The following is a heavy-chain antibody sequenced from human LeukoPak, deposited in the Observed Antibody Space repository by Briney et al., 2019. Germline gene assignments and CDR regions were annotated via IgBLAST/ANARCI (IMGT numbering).Heavy chain of an antibody. CDR3: ARALYSSGYPDAFDI. D-gene: IGHD3-22*01. Sequence: SETLSLTCAVSGGSISSGGYSWSWIRQPPGKGLEWIGYIYHSGSTYYNPSLKSRVTISVDRSKNQFSLKLSSVTAADTAVYYCARALYSSGYPDAFDIWGQGTMVTVSS. V-gene: IGHV4-30-2*01. CDR2: IYHSGST. CDR1: GGSISSGGYS. J-gene: IGHJ3*02.